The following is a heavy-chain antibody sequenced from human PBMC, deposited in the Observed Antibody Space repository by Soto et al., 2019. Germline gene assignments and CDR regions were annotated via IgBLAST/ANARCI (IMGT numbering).Heavy chain of an antibody. CDR3: AKDILRDQLDWGMDV. V-gene: IGHV3-30*18. CDR1: GFIFSGYG. D-gene: IGHD3-9*01. Sequence: VGSLRLSCSGPGFIFSGYGMHWVRQPPGKGLEWVAVISYDGRRKYYEDSVKGRFTVSRDNSQNTVYLEMNSLRVEDSAIYYCAKDILRDQLDWGMDVWGQGTTVTVS. J-gene: IGHJ6*02. CDR2: ISYDGRRK.